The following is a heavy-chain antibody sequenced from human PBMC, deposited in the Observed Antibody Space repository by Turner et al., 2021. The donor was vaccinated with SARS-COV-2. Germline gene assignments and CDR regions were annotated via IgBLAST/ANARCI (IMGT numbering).Heavy chain of an antibody. CDR3: AKMASSSWYFDY. CDR2: IKQDGSEK. V-gene: IGHV3-7*03. J-gene: IGHJ4*02. CDR1: GFTFSSYW. Sequence: EVQLVESGGGLVRPGGSLSLSCAASGFTFSSYWMSWVRQAPGKGLEWVANIKQDGSEKFYVDSVKGRFTISRDNAKNSLYLQMNSLRAEDTAVYYCAKMASSSWYFDYWGQGTLVTVSS. D-gene: IGHD6-13*01.